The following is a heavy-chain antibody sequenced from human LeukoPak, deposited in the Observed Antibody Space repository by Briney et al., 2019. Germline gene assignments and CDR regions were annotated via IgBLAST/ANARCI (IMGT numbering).Heavy chain of an antibody. CDR1: GYSFTSYG. CDR2: INTYNGDT. J-gene: IGHJ4*02. Sequence: ASMKVSCKASGYSFTSYGISWVRQAPGQGLEWMGWINTYNGDTNYATKFQGRVTMTTDTSTSTVYMELRSLRSEDTAVYYCARGRRGLDYWGQGTLVTVSS. V-gene: IGHV1-18*01. CDR3: ARGRRGLDY.